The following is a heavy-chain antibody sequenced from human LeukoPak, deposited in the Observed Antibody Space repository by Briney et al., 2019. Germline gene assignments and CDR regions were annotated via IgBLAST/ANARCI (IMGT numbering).Heavy chain of an antibody. CDR2: ISYDGSNK. Sequence: GGSLRLSCAASGFTFSSYAIHWVRQAPGKGLEWVVLISYDGSNKYYADSVKGRFTISRDNSKNTLYLQMNSLRAEDTAVYYCARGRDYYGSGNYQGMDVWGKGTTVTVSS. CDR3: ARGRDYYGSGNYQGMDV. D-gene: IGHD3-10*01. J-gene: IGHJ6*04. CDR1: GFTFSSYA. V-gene: IGHV3-30*04.